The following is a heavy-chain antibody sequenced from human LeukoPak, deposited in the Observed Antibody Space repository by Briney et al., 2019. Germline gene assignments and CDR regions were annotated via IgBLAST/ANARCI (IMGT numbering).Heavy chain of an antibody. CDR3: ARDNDYGDYVGFWYFDL. Sequence: GGSLRLSCAASGFTFDDYGMSWVRQAPGKGLEWGSGINWNGGSTGYADSVKGRFTISRDNAKNSLYLQMNSLRAEDTALYYCARDNDYGDYVGFWYFDLWGRGTLVTVSS. CDR2: INWNGGST. J-gene: IGHJ2*01. D-gene: IGHD4-17*01. V-gene: IGHV3-20*04. CDR1: GFTFDDYG.